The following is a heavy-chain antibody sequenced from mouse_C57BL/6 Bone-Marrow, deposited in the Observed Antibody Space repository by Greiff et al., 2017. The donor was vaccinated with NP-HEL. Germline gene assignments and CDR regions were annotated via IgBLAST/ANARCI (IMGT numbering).Heavy chain of an antibody. V-gene: IGHV1-66*01. Sequence: VQLQQSGPELVKPGASVKISCKASGYSFTSYYIHWVKQRPGQGLEWIGWIYPGSGNTKYNEKFKGKATLTADTSSSTAYMQLSSLTSEDSAVYYCARWGITTRVDYWGQGTTLTVSS. D-gene: IGHD2-4*01. J-gene: IGHJ2*01. CDR3: ARWGITTRVDY. CDR1: GYSFTSYY. CDR2: IYPGSGNT.